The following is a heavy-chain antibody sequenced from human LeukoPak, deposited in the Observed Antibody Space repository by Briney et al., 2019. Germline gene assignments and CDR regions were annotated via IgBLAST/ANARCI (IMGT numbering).Heavy chain of an antibody. V-gene: IGHV4-31*03. CDR2: IYYSGST. D-gene: IGHD3-3*01. CDR1: GGSISSGGYY. Sequence: PSETLSLTCTVSGGSISSGGYYWSWIRQHPGKGLEWIGYIYYSGSTYYNPSLKSRVTISVDTSKNQFSLKLSSVTAADTAVYYCARAKTYYDSWSGDYFDYWGQGTLVTVSS. J-gene: IGHJ4*02. CDR3: ARAKTYYDSWSGDYFDY.